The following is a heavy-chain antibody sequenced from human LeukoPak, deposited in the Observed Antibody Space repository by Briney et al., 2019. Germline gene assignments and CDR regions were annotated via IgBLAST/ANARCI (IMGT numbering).Heavy chain of an antibody. J-gene: IGHJ4*02. V-gene: IGHV3-9*03. CDR1: GFTFDDYA. D-gene: IGHD6-19*01. CDR3: AKDMGSGWYGSPFDY. CDR2: ISWNSGSI. Sequence: GGSLRLSCAASGFTFDDYAMHWVRQAPGKGLEWVSGISWNSGSIGYADSVKGRFTISRDNAKNSLYLQMSSLRAEDMALYYCAKDMGSGWYGSPFDYWGQGTLVTVSS.